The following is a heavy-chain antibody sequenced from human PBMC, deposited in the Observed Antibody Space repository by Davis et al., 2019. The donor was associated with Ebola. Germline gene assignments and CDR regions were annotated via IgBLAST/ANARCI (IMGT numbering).Heavy chain of an antibody. V-gene: IGHV4-39*01. Sequence: SETLSLTCTVSGGSIISDNHHWGSIRQTPGKGLEWIGSISYNGDAYYKSSLKSRVTIAVDTSRNQFSMRLTSMAAADAGAYYCAKIIAVARFDIWGQGTLVTVSS. CDR2: ISYNGDA. CDR3: AKIIAVARFDI. J-gene: IGHJ4*02. D-gene: IGHD6-19*01. CDR1: GGSIISDNHH.